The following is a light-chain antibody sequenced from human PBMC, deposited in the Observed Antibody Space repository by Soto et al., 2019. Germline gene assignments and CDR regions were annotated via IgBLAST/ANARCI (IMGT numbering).Light chain of an antibody. J-gene: IGLJ1*01. CDR2: LNSDGSH. V-gene: IGLV4-69*01. CDR3: QTWGTGIHYV. CDR1: SGHSSYA. Sequence: QLVLTQSPSASASLGASVKLTCTLSSGHSSYAIAWHQQQPEKGPRYLMKLNSDGSHSKGDGIPDRFSGSSSGAERYLTISSLQSEDEADYYCQTWGTGIHYVFGIGTKVTVL.